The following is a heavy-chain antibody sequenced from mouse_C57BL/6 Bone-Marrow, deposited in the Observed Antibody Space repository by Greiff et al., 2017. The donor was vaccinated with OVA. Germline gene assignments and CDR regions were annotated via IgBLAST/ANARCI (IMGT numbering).Heavy chain of an antibody. V-gene: IGHV5-12*01. J-gene: IGHJ3*01. CDR1: GFTFSDYY. CDR3: ASDPWFAY. CDR2: ISNGVGGP. Sequence: DVMLVESGGGLVQPGGSLKLSCAASGFTFSDYYMYWVRQTPEKRLEWVAYISNGVGGPDYPAPVKGRFTISRDNDKNTLYLQMSRLKSEDTAMYYCASDPWFAYWGQGTLVTVSA.